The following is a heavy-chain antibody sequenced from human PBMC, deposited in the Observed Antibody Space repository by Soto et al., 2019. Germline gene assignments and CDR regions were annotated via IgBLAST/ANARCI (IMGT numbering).Heavy chain of an antibody. CDR3: TARDY. J-gene: IGHJ4*02. D-gene: IGHD6-6*01. V-gene: IGHV4-39*07. CDR1: GGSINISGYY. CDR2: IFYTGST. Sequence: SETLSLTCTVSGGSINISGYYWGWLRQPPGKGLEWIGSIFYTGSTYYNPSVKSRVSMSVDTSKNQFSLKTEDTAVYYCTTDFTTARDYWGQGTLVTVSS.